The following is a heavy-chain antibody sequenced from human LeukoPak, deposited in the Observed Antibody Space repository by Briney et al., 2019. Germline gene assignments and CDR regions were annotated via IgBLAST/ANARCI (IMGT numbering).Heavy chain of an antibody. D-gene: IGHD1-26*01. Sequence: SETLSLTCTVSGGSISISNYYRGWIRQPPGRGLEWIGSISYSGTYYNPSLKSRLTISVDTSKNHFSLNLRSVTAADTAVYYCARRNSNPVGAIDYWGQGTLVTVSS. J-gene: IGHJ4*02. CDR2: ISYSGT. CDR3: ARRNSNPVGAIDY. V-gene: IGHV4-39*01. CDR1: GGSISISNYY.